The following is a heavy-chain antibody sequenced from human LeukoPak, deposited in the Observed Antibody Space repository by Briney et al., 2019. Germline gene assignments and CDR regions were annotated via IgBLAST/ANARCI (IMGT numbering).Heavy chain of an antibody. CDR3: AKDSPMVRGVGYYYYGMDV. J-gene: IGHJ6*02. CDR1: GFTFSSYA. Sequence: GGSLRLSCAASGFTFSSYAMSWVRQAPGKGLEWVSAISGSGGSTYYADSVKGRFTTSRDNSKNTLYLQMNSLRAEDTAVYYCAKDSPMVRGVGYYYYGMDVWGQGTTVTVSS. V-gene: IGHV3-23*01. CDR2: ISGSGGST. D-gene: IGHD3-10*01.